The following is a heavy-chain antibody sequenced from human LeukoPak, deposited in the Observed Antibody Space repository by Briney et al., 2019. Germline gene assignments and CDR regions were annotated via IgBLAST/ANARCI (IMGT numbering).Heavy chain of an antibody. D-gene: IGHD3-10*01. V-gene: IGHV3-30*18. CDR3: AKGNHHYYGSGTHFDY. CDR2: ISYDGSNK. J-gene: IGHJ4*02. Sequence: GGSLRLSCAASGFTFSSYGMHWVRQAPGKGLEWVAVISYDGSNKYYADSVKGRFTISRDNSKNTLYLQMNSLRAEDTAVYYCAKGNHHYYGSGTHFDYWGQGTLVTVSS. CDR1: GFTFSSYG.